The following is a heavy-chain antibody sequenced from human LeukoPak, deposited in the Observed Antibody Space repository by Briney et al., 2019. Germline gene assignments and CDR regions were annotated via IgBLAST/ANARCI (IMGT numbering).Heavy chain of an antibody. Sequence: GESLRLSCAASGFTFSSYSMNWVRQAPGKGLEWVSSISSSSSYIYYADSVKGRFTISRDNAKNSLYLQMNSLRAEDTAVYYCARSHVDYNWFDPWGQGTLVTVSS. CDR3: ARSHVDYNWFDP. D-gene: IGHD5-12*01. CDR2: ISSSSSYI. CDR1: GFTFSSYS. J-gene: IGHJ5*02. V-gene: IGHV3-21*01.